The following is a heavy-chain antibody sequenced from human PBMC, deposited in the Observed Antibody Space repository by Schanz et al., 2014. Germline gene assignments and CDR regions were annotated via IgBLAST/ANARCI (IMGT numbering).Heavy chain of an antibody. CDR2: INAHTGNT. CDR1: GYIFGSHG. J-gene: IGHJ3*02. D-gene: IGHD3-10*01. CDR3: ARVHIATYHYNSPGAFDI. V-gene: IGHV1-18*01. Sequence: QLMQSGSEVRKPGASVKVSCKASGYIFGSHGMTWVRQALGQGPELMGWINAHTGNTQYAQKFQGRVNMTRDTVTTTVHLELTRLRTDDTAIYYCARVHIATYHYNSPGAFDIWGQGTRVTVSS.